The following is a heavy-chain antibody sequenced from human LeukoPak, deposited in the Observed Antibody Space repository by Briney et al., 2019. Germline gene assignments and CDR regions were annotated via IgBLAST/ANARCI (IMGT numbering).Heavy chain of an antibody. V-gene: IGHV4-59*01. D-gene: IGHD7-27*01. J-gene: IGHJ4*02. CDR3: ARGGLTGDFGLDY. Sequence: SETLSLTCTVSGGSISSYYWSWIRQPPGKGLEWIGYIYYSGSTNYNPSLKSRVTISVDTSKNQFSLKLSSVTAADTAVYYCARGGLTGDFGLDYWGQGTLVTVSS. CDR1: GGSISSYY. CDR2: IYYSGST.